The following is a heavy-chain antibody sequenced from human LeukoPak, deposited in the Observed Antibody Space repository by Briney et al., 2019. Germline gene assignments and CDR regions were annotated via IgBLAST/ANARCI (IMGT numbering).Heavy chain of an antibody. J-gene: IGHJ3*02. CDR2: IIPILDIA. V-gene: IGHV1-69*10. D-gene: IGHD3-22*01. CDR3: ARAYYYDSSGYDAFDI. Sequence: SVKVSRKASGGTFSSYTVNWVRQAPGQGLEWMGGIIPILDIANYAQKFQGRVTMTADKSTSTAYMELSSLRSEDTAVYYCARAYYYDSSGYDAFDIWGQGTTVTVSS. CDR1: GGTFSSYT.